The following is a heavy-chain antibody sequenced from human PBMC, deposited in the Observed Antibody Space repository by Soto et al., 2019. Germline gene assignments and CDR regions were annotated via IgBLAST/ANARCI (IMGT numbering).Heavy chain of an antibody. CDR2: ISPHSGGT. CDR1: GYTFTAYY. CDR3: AKDSMSGYDYHSFDF. J-gene: IGHJ4*02. V-gene: IGHV1-2*02. Sequence: GASVKVSCKASGYTFTAYYIHWVRQAPGQGLEWMGWISPHSGGTNYARKFQGRVTMTRDTSVTTVYMELSRLRSDDTAVYFCAKDSMSGYDYHSFDFWGQGALVTVSS. D-gene: IGHD5-12*01.